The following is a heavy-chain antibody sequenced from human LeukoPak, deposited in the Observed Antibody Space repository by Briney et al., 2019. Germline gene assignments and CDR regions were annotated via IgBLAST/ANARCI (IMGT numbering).Heavy chain of an antibody. CDR1: GDSITHSSYY. J-gene: IGHJ3*02. Sequence: SETLSLTCTVSGDSITHSSYYWGWIRQPPGKGLEWTGTMYYSGSTYYNPSLKSRVTISVDTSQNQFSLKLSSVTAADTAVYYCARDPTSGSYGQGDAFDIWGQGTMVTVSS. D-gene: IGHD1-26*01. CDR3: ARDPTSGSYGQGDAFDI. CDR2: MYYSGST. V-gene: IGHV4-39*07.